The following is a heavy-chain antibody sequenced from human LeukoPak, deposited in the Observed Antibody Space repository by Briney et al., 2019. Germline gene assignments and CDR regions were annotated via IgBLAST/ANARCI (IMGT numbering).Heavy chain of an antibody. J-gene: IGHJ4*02. V-gene: IGHV1-2*02. CDR3: ERANFVYCSSRTCLFAY. CDR1: GYTFTDYY. CDR2: INSNEGDT. Sequence: ASVKVSCKASGYTFTDYYMHWVRQAPGQGLEWMGCINSNEGDTNYAQNFPGRVTMTRDTSISTAHMEVSRLRSDDTAVYFCERANFVYCSSRTCLFAYWGQGALVTVSS. D-gene: IGHD2-2*01.